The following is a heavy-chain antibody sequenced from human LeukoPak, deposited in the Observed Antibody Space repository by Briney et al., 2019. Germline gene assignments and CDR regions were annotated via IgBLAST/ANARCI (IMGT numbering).Heavy chain of an antibody. J-gene: IGHJ5*02. V-gene: IGHV4-39*07. CDR2: IYFRGST. D-gene: IGHD3-3*01. CDR3: ARGPYYDFWSGYYTGWFDP. Sequence: SETLSLTCTVAGGSISSTDYYWGWIRQPPGKGLEWIGTIYFRGSTYYNPSLKSRVTISVDTSKNQFSLKLSSVTAADTAVYYCARGPYYDFWSGYYTGWFDPWGQGTLVTVSS. CDR1: GGSISSTDYY.